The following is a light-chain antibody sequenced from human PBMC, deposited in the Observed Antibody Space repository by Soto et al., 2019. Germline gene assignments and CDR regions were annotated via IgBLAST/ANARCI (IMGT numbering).Light chain of an antibody. CDR2: EVN. J-gene: IGLJ2*01. V-gene: IGLV2-8*01. CDR1: SSDVGNYNY. CDR3: SAYAGSSDFVV. Sequence: ALTQPPSASGSPGQSVTISCTGTSSDVGNYNYVSWYQQHPGKAPKLMIYEVNKRPSGVPDRFSGSKSGNTASLTVSGLQAEDEADYFCSAYAGSSDFVVFGGGTKLTVL.